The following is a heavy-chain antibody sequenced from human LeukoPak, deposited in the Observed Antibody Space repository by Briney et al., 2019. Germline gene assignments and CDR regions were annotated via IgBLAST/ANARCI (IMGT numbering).Heavy chain of an antibody. CDR2: ISYDGSNK. V-gene: IGHV3-30-3*01. CDR1: GVTFSSYA. J-gene: IGHJ5*02. CDR3: ARDHFNPKLIAAAGLGWFDP. D-gene: IGHD6-13*01. Sequence: GGSLRLSCAASGVTFSSYAMHWVRQAPGKGLEWVAVISYDGSNKYYADSVKGRFTISRDNSKNTLYLQMNSLRAEDTAVYYCARDHFNPKLIAAAGLGWFDPWGQGTLVTVSS.